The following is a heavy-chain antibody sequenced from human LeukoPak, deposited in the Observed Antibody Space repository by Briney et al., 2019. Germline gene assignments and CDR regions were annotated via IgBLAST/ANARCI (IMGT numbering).Heavy chain of an antibody. CDR1: GGSISSYY. Sequence: KSSETLSLTCTVSGGSISSYYWSWIRQPPGKGLEWIGYIYYSGSTNYNPSLKSRVTISVDTSKNQFSLKLSSVTAADAAVYYCARGVSSGSYPRSYYYYGMDVWGQGTTVTVSS. J-gene: IGHJ6*02. D-gene: IGHD3-10*01. CDR2: IYYSGST. CDR3: ARGVSSGSYPRSYYYYGMDV. V-gene: IGHV4-59*01.